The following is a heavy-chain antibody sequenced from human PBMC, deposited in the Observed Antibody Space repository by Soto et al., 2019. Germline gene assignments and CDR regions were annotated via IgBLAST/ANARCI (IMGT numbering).Heavy chain of an antibody. V-gene: IGHV4-61*05. J-gene: IGHJ6*02. D-gene: IGHD6-19*01. CDR3: ARGIEGWYQGRYYYGMDV. CDR2: IYYSGST. Sequence: SETLSLTCTVSGGSISSSSYYWGWIRQPPGKGLEWIGYIYYSGSTSYNPSLKSRVTISVDTSKNQFSLKLSSVTAADTAVYYCARGIEGWYQGRYYYGMDVWGQGTTVTVSS. CDR1: GGSISSSSYY.